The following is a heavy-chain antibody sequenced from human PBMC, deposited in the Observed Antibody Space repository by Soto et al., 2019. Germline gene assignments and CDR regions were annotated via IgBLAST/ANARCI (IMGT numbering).Heavy chain of an antibody. CDR2: IYYSGST. CDR1: CGSIISYY. D-gene: IGHD2-2*01. Sequence: SETLCLTVTVSCGSIISYYWSWILQPPGKGLEWIGYIYYSGSTNYNPSLKSRVTISVDTSKNQFSLKLSSVTAADTAVYYCATVYCSSTSCPYYYYGMDVWGQGTTVTVSS. CDR3: ATVYCSSTSCPYYYYGMDV. J-gene: IGHJ6*02. V-gene: IGHV4-59*01.